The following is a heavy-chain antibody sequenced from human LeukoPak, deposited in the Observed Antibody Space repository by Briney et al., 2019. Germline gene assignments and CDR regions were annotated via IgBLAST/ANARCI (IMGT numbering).Heavy chain of an antibody. V-gene: IGHV1-69*05. D-gene: IGHD3-22*01. CDR3: ARDYLGYDSSGSGFDY. J-gene: IGHJ4*02. Sequence: SVKVSCKASGGTFSSYAISWVRHAPGQGLEWMGGIIPIFGTANYAQKFQGRVTITTDESTSTAYMELSSLRSEDTAVYYCARDYLGYDSSGSGFDYWGQGTLVTVSS. CDR2: IIPIFGTA. CDR1: GGTFSSYA.